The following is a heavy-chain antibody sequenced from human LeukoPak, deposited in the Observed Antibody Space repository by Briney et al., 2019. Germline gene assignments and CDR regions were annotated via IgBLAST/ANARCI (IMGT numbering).Heavy chain of an antibody. CDR3: ATGLRFLEWLSYFDF. V-gene: IGHV1-18*01. D-gene: IGHD3-3*01. J-gene: IGHJ4*02. CDR1: GFTFSNYG. CDR2: ISGYNGHT. Sequence: GASVKVCCKTSGFTFSNYGITWVRQAPGQGLEWMGWISGYNGHTKYAQNLQDRVTMTTDTSTSTAYMELRSLRSDDTAVYYCATGLRFLEWLSYFDFWGQGTLVTVSS.